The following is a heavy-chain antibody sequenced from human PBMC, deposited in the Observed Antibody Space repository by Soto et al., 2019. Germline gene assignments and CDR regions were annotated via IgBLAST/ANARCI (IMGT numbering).Heavy chain of an antibody. CDR3: GRRDDFWSGYIDY. D-gene: IGHD3-3*01. CDR1: GYTFTNYG. CDR2: ISAYNGNT. Sequence: QVQLVQSGAEVKKPGASVKVSCKASGYTFTNYGISWVRQAPGQGLEWMGWISAYNGNTNYAQKLQGRAPMTTDTPASTAYREPRSLRSDDTAVYYCGRRDDFWSGYIDYWGPGNLVTVSS. J-gene: IGHJ4*02. V-gene: IGHV1-18*01.